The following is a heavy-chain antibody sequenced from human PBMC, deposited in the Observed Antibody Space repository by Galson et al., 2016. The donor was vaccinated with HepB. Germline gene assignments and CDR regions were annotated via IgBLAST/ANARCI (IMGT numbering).Heavy chain of an antibody. Sequence: SVKVSCKASGYTFSAYYMHWVRQAPGQGLEWVGWINPHTGGTNYGQNFQGRVTMTRDTAISTAYMELSSLTPDDTAIYYCARALCGFSEWCSHYYYMDVWGTGTTVTVSS. CDR1: GYTFSAYY. D-gene: IGHD3-3*01. CDR2: INPHTGGT. V-gene: IGHV1-2*02. CDR3: ARALCGFSEWCSHYYYMDV. J-gene: IGHJ6*03.